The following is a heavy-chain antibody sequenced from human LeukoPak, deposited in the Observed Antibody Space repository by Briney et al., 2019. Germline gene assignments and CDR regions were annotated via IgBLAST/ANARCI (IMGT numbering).Heavy chain of an antibody. V-gene: IGHV4-31*03. CDR3: ARIITMVRGVIPVRWFDP. J-gene: IGHJ5*02. D-gene: IGHD3-10*01. CDR1: GGSISSGGYY. CDR2: IYYSGST. Sequence: SETLSLTCTVSGGSISSGGYYWSWIRQHPGKGLEWIVYIYYSGSTYYNPSLKSRVTISVDTSKNQFSLKLSSVTAADTAVYYCARIITMVRGVIPVRWFDPWGQGTLVTVSS.